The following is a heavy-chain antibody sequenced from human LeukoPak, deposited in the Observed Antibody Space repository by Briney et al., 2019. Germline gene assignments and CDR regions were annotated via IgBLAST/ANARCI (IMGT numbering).Heavy chain of an antibody. CDR2: IWYDRSNK. Sequence: NPGRSLRLSCVASGFTFSSCGMHWVRQAPGKGLEWVAVIWYDRSNKYYADSVKGRFTISRDNSKNTLYLQMNSLRAEDTAVYYCARDGYGSGSYGWFDPWGQGTLVTVSS. CDR3: ARDGYGSGSYGWFDP. D-gene: IGHD3-10*01. J-gene: IGHJ5*02. V-gene: IGHV3-33*01. CDR1: GFTFSSCG.